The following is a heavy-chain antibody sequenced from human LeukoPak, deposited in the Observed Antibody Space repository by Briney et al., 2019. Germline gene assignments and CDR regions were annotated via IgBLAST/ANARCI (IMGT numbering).Heavy chain of an antibody. V-gene: IGHV3-30-3*01. D-gene: IGHD5-12*01. CDR2: VSYDGSSK. Sequence: GGSLRLSCAASGSTFRSYAMHWVRQAPGKELEWVAVVSYDGSSKYYADSVKGRFTISRDNSKNTLYLQMNSPRPEDTAVYFCARDILATTASLDYWGQGTLVTVSS. CDR1: GSTFRSYA. CDR3: ARDILATTASLDY. J-gene: IGHJ4*02.